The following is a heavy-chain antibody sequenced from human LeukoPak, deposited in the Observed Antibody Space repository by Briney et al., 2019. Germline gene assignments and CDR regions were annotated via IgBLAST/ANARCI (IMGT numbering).Heavy chain of an antibody. CDR1: GASVSSYY. V-gene: IGHV4-59*02. Sequence: PSETLSLTCSVSGASVSSYYYNWIRLSPGKPLEWIGYIYHSGGANYNPSLSSRVTISVDTSKNQFSLKLSSVTAADTAVYYCARAAYCSSTSCYGSDIWGQGTMVTVSS. CDR2: IYHSGGA. J-gene: IGHJ3*02. CDR3: ARAAYCSSTSCYGSDI. D-gene: IGHD2-2*01.